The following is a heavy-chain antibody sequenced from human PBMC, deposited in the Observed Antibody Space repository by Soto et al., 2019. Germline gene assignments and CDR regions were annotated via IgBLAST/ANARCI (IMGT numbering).Heavy chain of an antibody. J-gene: IGHJ6*02. D-gene: IGHD4-17*01. Sequence: ASVKVSCKASGYTFTSYYMHWVRQAPGQGLEWMGIINPSGGSTSYAQKFQGRVTMTRDTSTSTVYMELSSLRSEDTAVYYCARWTVTTAKGYYYYGMDVWGQGTTVTVSS. CDR3: ARWTVTTAKGYYYYGMDV. CDR2: INPSGGST. V-gene: IGHV1-46*01. CDR1: GYTFTSYY.